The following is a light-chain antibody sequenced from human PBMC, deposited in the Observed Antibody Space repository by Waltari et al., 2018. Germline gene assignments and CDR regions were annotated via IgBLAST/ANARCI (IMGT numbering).Light chain of an antibody. V-gene: IGLV2-11*01. CDR3: CSYEGTWV. CDR2: DVT. Sequence: QSALTQPRSVSGSPGQSGTISCTGTGSDVGDYNYVSWYQQHPGKAPKLVIYDVTKRPSGVPDRFSGSKSGNSASLTVSGLQAEDEADYYCCSYEGTWVFGGGTKLTVL. J-gene: IGLJ3*02. CDR1: GSDVGDYNY.